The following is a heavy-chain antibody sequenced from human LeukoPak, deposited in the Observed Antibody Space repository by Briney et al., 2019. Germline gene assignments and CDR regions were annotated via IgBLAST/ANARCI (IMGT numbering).Heavy chain of an antibody. D-gene: IGHD6-19*01. V-gene: IGHV3-69-1*01. J-gene: IGHJ4*02. CDR2: ISSSSYI. Sequence: PGGSLRLSCAASGFTFSGYEMNWVRQAPGKGLEWVSSISSSSYIYYADSVKGRFTISRDNAKNSLYLQMNSLRAEDTAVYYCARSASGWYYYWGQGTLVTVSS. CDR1: GFTFSGYE. CDR3: ARSASGWYYY.